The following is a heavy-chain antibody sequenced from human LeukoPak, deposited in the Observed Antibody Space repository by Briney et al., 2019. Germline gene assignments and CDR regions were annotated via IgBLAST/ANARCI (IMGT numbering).Heavy chain of an antibody. CDR1: GLTFSNAW. V-gene: IGHV3-15*01. CDR2: IKSKTDGGTT. J-gene: IGHJ4*02. D-gene: IGHD2-2*01. CDR3: TTGYCSSTSCYADY. Sequence: GGSLRLSCAASGLTFSNAWMSWVRQAPGKGLEWVGRIKSKTDGGTTDYAAPVKGRFTISRDDSKNTLYLQMNSLKTEDTAVYYCTTGYCSSTSCYADYWGQGTLVTVSS.